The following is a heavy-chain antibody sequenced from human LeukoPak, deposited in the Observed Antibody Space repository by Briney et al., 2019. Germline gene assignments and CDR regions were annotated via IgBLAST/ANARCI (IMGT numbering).Heavy chain of an antibody. Sequence: PSETLSLTCTVSGGSISSYYWSWVRQPPGKGLEWIGYIYTSASTNYNPSLKSRVTISVDTSKNQFSLKLSSVTAADTAVYYCARGSYYYYYMYVWGKGTTATVSS. V-gene: IGHV4-4*09. CDR3: ARGSYYYYYMYV. CDR2: IYTSAST. J-gene: IGHJ6*03. CDR1: GGSISSYY. D-gene: IGHD2-15*01.